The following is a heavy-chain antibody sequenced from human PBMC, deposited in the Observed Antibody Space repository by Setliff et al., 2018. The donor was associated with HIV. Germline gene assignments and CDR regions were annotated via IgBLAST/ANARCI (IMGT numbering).Heavy chain of an antibody. V-gene: IGHV4-39*07. CDR1: GGSIGSSDYY. Sequence: LSLTCTVSGGSIGSSDYYWGWIRQPPGKGLEWIGSIFYTGRTTYNPSLRSRITISLDTSKTQFSLSLTSVTAADTAMYYCARRGKTEISYVLNWFDPWGQGILVTVSS. CDR2: IFYTGRT. J-gene: IGHJ5*02. CDR3: ARRGKTEISYVLNWFDP. D-gene: IGHD1-26*01.